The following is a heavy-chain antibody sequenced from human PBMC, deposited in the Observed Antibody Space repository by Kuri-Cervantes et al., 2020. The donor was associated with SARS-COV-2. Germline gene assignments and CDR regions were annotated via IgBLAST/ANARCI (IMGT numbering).Heavy chain of an antibody. CDR3: ARGEPDY. J-gene: IGHJ4*02. CDR1: GFTFSSYE. Sequence: SLKISCAAAGFTFSSYEMNWVRQAPGKGLEWVSYISSSGSTIYYADSVKGRFTISRDNAKNSLYLQMNILRAGDTAVYYCARGEPDYWGQGTLVTVSS. D-gene: IGHD1-14*01. V-gene: IGHV3-48*03. CDR2: ISSSGSTI.